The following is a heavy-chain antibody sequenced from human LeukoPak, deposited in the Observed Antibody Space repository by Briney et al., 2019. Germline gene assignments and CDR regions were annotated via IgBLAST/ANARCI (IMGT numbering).Heavy chain of an antibody. Sequence: SETLSLTCTVSGASMRTYYWSWIRQPPGKGLEWIGFIYHSGSTDYNPSLKSRGTISVDTSKNQFSLKLSSVTAADTAVYYCARTNYYGSGSCYPDLWGQGTLVTVSS. CDR2: IYHSGST. V-gene: IGHV4-59*08. J-gene: IGHJ5*02. CDR3: ARTNYYGSGSCYPDL. D-gene: IGHD3-10*01. CDR1: GASMRTYY.